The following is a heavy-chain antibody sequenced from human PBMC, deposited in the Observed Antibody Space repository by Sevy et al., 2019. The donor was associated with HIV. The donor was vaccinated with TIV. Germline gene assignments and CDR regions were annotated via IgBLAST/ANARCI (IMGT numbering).Heavy chain of an antibody. CDR2: ISGSGGST. J-gene: IGHJ3*02. CDR3: ATSQAYYYDSSGYPDAFDI. D-gene: IGHD3-22*01. CDR1: GFTFSSYA. Sequence: GGSLRVSCAASGFTFSSYAMSWVRQAPGKGLEWVSAISGSGGSTYYADSVKGRFTISRDNSKNTLYLQMNSLRAEDTAVYYCATSQAYYYDSSGYPDAFDIRGQGTMVTVSS. V-gene: IGHV3-23*01.